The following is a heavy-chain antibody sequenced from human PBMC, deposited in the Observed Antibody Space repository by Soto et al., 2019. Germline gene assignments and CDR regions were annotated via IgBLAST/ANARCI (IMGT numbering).Heavy chain of an antibody. Sequence: SETLSLTCTVSGGSISSGGYYWSWIRQHPGKGLEWIGYIYNSGSTYYNPSLKSRLTISVDKSKNQFSLKLSSVTAADTAVYYCAREITMVRGVYGMDVWGQGTTVTVSS. CDR2: IYNSGST. D-gene: IGHD3-10*01. CDR1: GGSISSGGYY. J-gene: IGHJ6*02. CDR3: AREITMVRGVYGMDV. V-gene: IGHV4-31*03.